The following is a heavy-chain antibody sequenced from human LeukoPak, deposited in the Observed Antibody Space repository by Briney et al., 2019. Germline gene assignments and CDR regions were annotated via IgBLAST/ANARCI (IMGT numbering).Heavy chain of an antibody. J-gene: IGHJ4*02. CDR3: ARDDPSNAYGDFDS. V-gene: IGHV3-11*01. CDR1: GFSFSEHY. Sequence: GGSLRLSCAASGFSFSEHYMAWIRQAPGKGLQWLGYISSRRYSMYYADSVKGRITISRDNAKNSVHLQMSRPTVDHTAVYYCARDDPSNAYGDFDSWGQGTLVTVSS. CDR2: ISSRRYSM. D-gene: IGHD4-17*01.